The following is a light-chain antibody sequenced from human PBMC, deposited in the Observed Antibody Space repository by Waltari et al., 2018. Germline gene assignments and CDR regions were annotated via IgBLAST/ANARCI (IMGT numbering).Light chain of an antibody. J-gene: IGKJ1*01. CDR2: AAS. CDR1: QSINTY. CDR3: QQSTNTLPWT. V-gene: IGKV1-39*01. Sequence: DIQMTQSPSSLSASVGDRVTITCRASQSINTYLNWYQQKPGKAPKLLIYAASSLQSEGPSRFSGSGSGTDFALTISSLQPEDFATYYCQQSTNTLPWTFGQGTKVEIK.